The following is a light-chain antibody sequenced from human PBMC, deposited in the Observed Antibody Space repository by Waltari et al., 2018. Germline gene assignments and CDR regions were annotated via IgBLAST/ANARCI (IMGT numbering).Light chain of an antibody. CDR1: QSFLYRSNNYNY. V-gene: IGKV4-1*01. J-gene: IGKJ4*01. Sequence: DIVMTQSPDLLAVSLGERATLSCKSSQSFLYRSNNYNYLAWYQQKPGQPPKLLIYWASTRESGVPDRFSGSGSGTDFTLTINNLQAADVAVYYCQQYYSTPLTFGGGTKVEIK. CDR3: QQYYSTPLT. CDR2: WAS.